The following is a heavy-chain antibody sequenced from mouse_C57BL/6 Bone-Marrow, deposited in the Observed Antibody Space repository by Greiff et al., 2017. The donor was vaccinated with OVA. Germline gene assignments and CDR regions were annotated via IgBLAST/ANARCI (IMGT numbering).Heavy chain of an antibody. D-gene: IGHD2-1*01. Sequence: QVTLKECGPGILQPSQTLSLTCSFSGFSLSTFGMGVGWIRQPSGKGLEWLAHIWWDDDKYYNPALKSRLTISKDTSKNQVFLKIANVDTADTATYYCARIQEEIYYGNYDYWGQGTTLTVSS. CDR2: IWWDDDK. J-gene: IGHJ2*01. CDR1: GFSLSTFGMG. CDR3: ARIQEEIYYGNYDY. V-gene: IGHV8-8*01.